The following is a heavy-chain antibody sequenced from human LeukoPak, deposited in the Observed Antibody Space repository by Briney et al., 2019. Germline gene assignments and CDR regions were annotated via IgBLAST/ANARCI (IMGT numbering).Heavy chain of an antibody. CDR3: AKDFWSGYGDPHFDY. CDR2: ISGSGGST. V-gene: IGHV3-23*01. CDR1: GFTFSYYA. D-gene: IGHD3-3*01. J-gene: IGHJ4*02. Sequence: GSLRLSCAASGFTFSYYAMSWVRQAPGKGLEWVSAISGSGGSTDYADSVKGRFTISRDSSKNTLYLQMNGLRAEDTAVYYCAKDFWSGYGDPHFDYWGQGTLVTVSS.